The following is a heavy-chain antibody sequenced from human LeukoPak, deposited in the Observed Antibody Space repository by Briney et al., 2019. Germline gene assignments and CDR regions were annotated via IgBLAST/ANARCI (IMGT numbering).Heavy chain of an antibody. D-gene: IGHD3-10*01. CDR3: ARHPMSPYGLVMDV. CDR2: IYYSGST. V-gene: IGHV4-39*01. CDR1: GGSISSSSYH. J-gene: IGHJ6*03. Sequence: SETLSLTCTVSGGSISSSSYHWGWIRQPPGKGLEWIGSIYYSGSTYYNPSLKSRVTISVDTSKNQFSLKLSSVTAADTAVYYCARHPMSPYGLVMDVWGKGTTVTVSS.